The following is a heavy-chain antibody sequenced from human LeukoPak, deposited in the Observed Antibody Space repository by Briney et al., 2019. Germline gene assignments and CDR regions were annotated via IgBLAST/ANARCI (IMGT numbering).Heavy chain of an antibody. J-gene: IGHJ4*02. D-gene: IGHD3-22*01. CDR2: IYHNGNT. CDR1: GSSINSVYS. V-gene: IGHV4-38-2*02. Sequence: SETLSLTCTVFGSSINSVYSWGWIRQPPGKGLEWIGSIYHNGNTNYNSSLKSRVTISVHTSENQFSLKLSSVTAADTAVYYCASYKTYYDSSGNPFDYWGQGTLVTVSS. CDR3: ASYKTYYDSSGNPFDY.